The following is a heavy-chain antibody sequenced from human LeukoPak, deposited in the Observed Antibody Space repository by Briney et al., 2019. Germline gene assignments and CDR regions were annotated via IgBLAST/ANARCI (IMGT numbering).Heavy chain of an antibody. J-gene: IGHJ4*02. CDR1: GFPFNYHF. Sequence: GGSLRLSCATSGFPFNYHFMAWVPQHPGKGLEWLATDNKDGSGREYIDSVRGRFTISRDNAKNSIHLQMSSLSADDTAVYFSATEFWYRFDHWGQGTLVTVSS. CDR2: DNKDGSGR. V-gene: IGHV3-7*01. CDR3: ATEFWYRFDH. D-gene: IGHD6-13*01.